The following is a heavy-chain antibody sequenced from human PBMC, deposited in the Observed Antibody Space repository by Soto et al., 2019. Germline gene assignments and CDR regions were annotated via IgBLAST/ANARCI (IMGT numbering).Heavy chain of an antibody. V-gene: IGHV1-18*01. CDR2: ISACNGNR. D-gene: IGHD5-12*01. CDR3: ARGRIVASIHDAFEI. J-gene: IGHJ3*02. Sequence: ASVKVSCKASGYPFTSYGISWVRQAPGQGLEWVAWISACNGNRDTAQKFQGRVTMTLDTSTDTAHMELGDLTSADTGVYYCARGRIVASIHDAFEIWGQGTKVTVSS. CDR1: GYPFTSYG.